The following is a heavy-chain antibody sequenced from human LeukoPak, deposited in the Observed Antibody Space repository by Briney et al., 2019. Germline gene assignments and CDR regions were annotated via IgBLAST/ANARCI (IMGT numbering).Heavy chain of an antibody. J-gene: IGHJ5*02. CDR3: ARGGPDFGVIRWFDP. D-gene: IGHD3-3*01. CDR1: XYTXIRXE. V-gene: IGHV1-8*01. Sequence: VXVXCXXSXYTXIRXEIKWVRQAPGQGVEWMGWMNPNSGNTGYAQKFQGRVSMSSNTSITTAYMELSSLRSEDTAVYYCARGGPDFGVIRWFDPWGQGTLVTVSS. CDR2: MNPNSGNT.